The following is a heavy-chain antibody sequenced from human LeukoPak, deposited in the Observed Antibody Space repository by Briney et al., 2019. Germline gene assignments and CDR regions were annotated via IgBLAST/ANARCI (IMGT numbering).Heavy chain of an antibody. J-gene: IGHJ4*02. CDR2: IYYSGST. CDR1: GGSISSNY. D-gene: IGHD3-22*01. CDR3: ARRAYSSGYYYFDY. Sequence: SETLSLTCTVSGGSISSNYWSWIRQPPGEGLEWIGYIYYSGSTIYNPSLKSRVTISVDTPKNQCSLKLSSVTAADTAVYYCARRAYSSGYYYFDYWGQGTLVTVSS. V-gene: IGHV4-59*01.